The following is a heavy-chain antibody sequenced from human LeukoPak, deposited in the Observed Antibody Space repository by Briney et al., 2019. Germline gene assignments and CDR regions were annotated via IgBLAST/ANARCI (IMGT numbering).Heavy chain of an antibody. CDR1: GFTFSSYA. V-gene: IGHV3-30*04. CDR2: ISYDGSNK. CDR3: ASNIVVVVAATAGAFDI. J-gene: IGHJ3*02. D-gene: IGHD2-15*01. Sequence: GRSLRLSCAASGFTFSSYAMHWVRQAPGKGLEWVAVISYDGSNKYYADSVKGRFTISRDNSKNTLYLQMNSLRAEDTAVYYCASNIVVVVAATAGAFDIWGQGTMVTVSS.